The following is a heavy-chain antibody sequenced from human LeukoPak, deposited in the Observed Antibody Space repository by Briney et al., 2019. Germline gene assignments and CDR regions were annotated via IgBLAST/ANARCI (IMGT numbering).Heavy chain of an antibody. V-gene: IGHV3-11*04. Sequence: GVSQRLSCAASGFTFSDYYMSWIRQAPGKGLESVSYISSSGSNIYYADSVKGRFTISRDNAKNSLYLQMNSLRAEDTAVYYCARDQDYYGSGSYLGYWGQGTLVTVSS. J-gene: IGHJ4*02. D-gene: IGHD3-10*01. CDR3: ARDQDYYGSGSYLGY. CDR1: GFTFSDYY. CDR2: ISSSGSNI.